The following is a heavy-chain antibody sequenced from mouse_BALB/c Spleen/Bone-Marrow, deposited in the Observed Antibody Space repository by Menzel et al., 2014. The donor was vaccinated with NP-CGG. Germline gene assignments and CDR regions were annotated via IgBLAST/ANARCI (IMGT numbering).Heavy chain of an antibody. Sequence: DVHLVESGGGLVQPGGSRKLSCAASGFTFSSFGMHWVRQAPEKGLEWVAYISSGSSTIYYVDTVMGRFTISRDNPKNTLFLQMTSLGSEDTAMYYCARSGSSSGYFYYWGQGTTLTVSS. V-gene: IGHV5-17*02. CDR3: ARSGSSSGYFYY. D-gene: IGHD1-1*01. CDR1: GFTFSSFG. CDR2: ISSGSSTI. J-gene: IGHJ2*01.